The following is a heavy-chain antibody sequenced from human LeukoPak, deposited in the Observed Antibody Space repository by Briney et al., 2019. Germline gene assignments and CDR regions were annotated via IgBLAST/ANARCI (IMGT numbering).Heavy chain of an antibody. CDR2: TSANSEDI. CDR1: GFTFDDYA. V-gene: IGHV3-9*01. J-gene: IGHJ4*02. Sequence: GGSLRLSCTVSGFTFDDYAMHWVRQIPEKGLEWVSGTSANSEDIHYADSVRGRFTISRDNAKNSLYLQMNSLRPEDTAFYFCVRDSRSSQLRHFDWLLDYWGQGALVTISS. D-gene: IGHD3-9*01. CDR3: VRDSRSSQLRHFDWLLDY.